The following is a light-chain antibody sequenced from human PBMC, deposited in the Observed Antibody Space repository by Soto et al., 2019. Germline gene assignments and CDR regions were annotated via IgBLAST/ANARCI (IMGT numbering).Light chain of an antibody. CDR3: QQCGSSPLT. CDR2: DAS. V-gene: IGKV3-20*01. CDR1: QSVGNNY. J-gene: IGKJ4*01. Sequence: EIVLTQSPGTLSLSPGERATLSCRASQSVGNNYLDWYQQKPGQAPRLLIYDASSRATGIPDRFSGSGSGTDFTLTISRLEPEDFAVYYCQQCGSSPLTFGGGTKVEIK.